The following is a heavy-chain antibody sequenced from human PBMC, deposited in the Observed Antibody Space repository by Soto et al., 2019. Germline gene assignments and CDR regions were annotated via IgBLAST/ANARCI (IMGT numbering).Heavy chain of an antibody. CDR3: ARDSGSLNDDFDI. CDR2: INAGNGNT. J-gene: IGHJ3*02. Sequence: QVQLVQSGAEVKKPGASVKVSCKASGYTFTSYAMHWVRQAPGQRLEWMGWINAGNGNTKYSQKFQGRVTITRDTSASTAYMELSSLRSEDTAVYYCARDSGSLNDDFDIWGQGTMVTVSS. D-gene: IGHD1-26*01. CDR1: GYTFTSYA. V-gene: IGHV1-3*01.